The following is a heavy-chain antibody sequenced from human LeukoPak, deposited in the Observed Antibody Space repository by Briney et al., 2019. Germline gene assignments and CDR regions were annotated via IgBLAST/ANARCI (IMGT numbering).Heavy chain of an antibody. CDR1: GFTVDSNY. J-gene: IGHJ4*02. CDR2: IYTGGNT. CDR3: ARGDDSGYYAYFDN. D-gene: IGHD3-22*01. V-gene: IGHV3-53*01. Sequence: GGSLRLSCAASGFTVDSNYLSWVRQAPGKGLEWVSTIYTGGNTYYAASVKGRFTISRDFSKNTVFLHMNSLRAEDTAMYYCARGDDSGYYAYFDNWGQGALVTVSS.